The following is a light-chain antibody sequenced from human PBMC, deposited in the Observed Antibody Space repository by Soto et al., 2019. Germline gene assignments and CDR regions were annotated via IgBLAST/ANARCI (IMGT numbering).Light chain of an antibody. CDR3: RQYGGSTRT. V-gene: IGKV3-20*01. CDR2: GAS. CDR1: QSVTTQ. Sequence: EIVLTQSPATLSLSPGERDTLSCGGSQSVTTQLAWYQQKPGQAPRLIIHGASSRATGVPDRITGSGSGTDFTLSISRLEPEDFAVYYCRQYGGSTRTFGQGPRWIS. J-gene: IGKJ1*01.